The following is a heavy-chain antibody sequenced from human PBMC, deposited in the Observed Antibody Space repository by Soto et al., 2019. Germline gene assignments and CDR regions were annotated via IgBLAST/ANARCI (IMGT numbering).Heavy chain of an antibody. J-gene: IGHJ4*02. CDR3: ARSVTTRVWYFDY. CDR1: GGSISSSSYY. CDR2: IYYSGST. Sequence: SETLSLACTVSGGSISSSSYYWGWIRQPPGKGLEWIGSIYYSGSTYYNPSLKSRVTISVDTSKNQFSLKLSSVTAADTAVYYFARSVTTRVWYFDYWGQRTLVTGSS. D-gene: IGHD4-17*01. V-gene: IGHV4-39*01.